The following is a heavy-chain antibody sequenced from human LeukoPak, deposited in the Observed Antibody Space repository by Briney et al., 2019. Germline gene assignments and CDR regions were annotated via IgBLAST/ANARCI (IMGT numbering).Heavy chain of an antibody. CDR3: ARDITLTRGGRSDY. CDR1: GFTFSNYW. V-gene: IGHV3-74*01. Sequence: AGGSLRLSCAASGFTFSNYWMYWVRQAPGKGLVWVSRINSEGKTTNYADSVKDRFTISRDNAKNTLYLQMNSLRAEDTAVYYCARDITLTRGGRSDYWGQGTLVTVSA. CDR2: INSEGKTT. J-gene: IGHJ4*02. D-gene: IGHD3-10*01.